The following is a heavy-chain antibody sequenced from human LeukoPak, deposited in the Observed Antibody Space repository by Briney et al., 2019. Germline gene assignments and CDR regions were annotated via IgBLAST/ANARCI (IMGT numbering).Heavy chain of an antibody. Sequence: GRSLGLSCAASGFTFDDYAMHWVRQAPGKGLEWVSGISWNSGSIGYADSVKGRFTISRDNAKNSLYLQMKSLRAEDTALYYCGRPTRNYYDSSGYIYWGQGTLVTVSS. J-gene: IGHJ4*02. CDR3: GRPTRNYYDSSGYIY. CDR2: ISWNSGSI. V-gene: IGHV3-9*01. D-gene: IGHD3-22*01. CDR1: GFTFDDYA.